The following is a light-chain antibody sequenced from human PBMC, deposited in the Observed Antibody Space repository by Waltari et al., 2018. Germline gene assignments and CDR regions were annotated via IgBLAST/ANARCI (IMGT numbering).Light chain of an antibody. V-gene: IGKV4-1*01. CDR2: WAS. J-gene: IGKJ4*01. CDR1: FSISKNRSY. Sequence: FSISKNRSYVAGNQQKPGQPPKLLIYWASTREAGCPDRFRGNVSGTEFTLTISSLQAEDVALCDCQQYYSIPLSFGGGTKVEIK. CDR3: QQYYSIPLS.